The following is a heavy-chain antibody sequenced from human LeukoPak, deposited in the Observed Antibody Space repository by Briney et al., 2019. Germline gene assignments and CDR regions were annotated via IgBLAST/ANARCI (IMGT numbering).Heavy chain of an antibody. D-gene: IGHD6-13*01. J-gene: IGHJ4*02. Sequence: SETLSLTYTVSGDSISSFYWSWIRQPAGKGLEWIGRIYSSGSTNYNPSLESRVTMSVDTSKNQLSLKLSSVTAADTAVYYCARDVVAAAGTWDYWGQGTLVTVSS. CDR1: GDSISSFY. CDR3: ARDVVAAAGTWDY. CDR2: IYSSGST. V-gene: IGHV4-4*07.